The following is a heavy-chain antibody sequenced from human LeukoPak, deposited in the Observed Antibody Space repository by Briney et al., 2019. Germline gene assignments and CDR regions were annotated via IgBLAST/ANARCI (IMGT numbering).Heavy chain of an antibody. V-gene: IGHV1-18*01. CDR1: GYTFTSYG. Sequence: ASVKVSCKASGYTFTSYGINWVRQAPGQGLEWMRWISGSTGNRKYEQKIQGRVTLTTDTSTRTAYMELRSLRSDDTAVYYCARGTVGGNDYYYMDVWGKGTTVTVSS. D-gene: IGHD4-11*01. CDR3: ARGTVGGNDYYYMDV. J-gene: IGHJ6*03. CDR2: ISGSTGNR.